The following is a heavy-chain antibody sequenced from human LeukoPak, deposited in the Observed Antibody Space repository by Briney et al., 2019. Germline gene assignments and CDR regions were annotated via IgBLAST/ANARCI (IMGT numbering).Heavy chain of an antibody. J-gene: IGHJ4*02. V-gene: IGHV4-4*02. CDR3: AVGYYDILTGYVH. Sequence: PSGTLSLTCAVSGGSISSSNWWSWVRQPPGKGLEWIGEIYHSGSTNYNPSLKSRATISVDKSKNQFSLKLSSVTAADTAVYYCAVGYYDILTGYVHWGQGTLVTVSS. CDR2: IYHSGST. D-gene: IGHD3-9*01. CDR1: GGSISSSNW.